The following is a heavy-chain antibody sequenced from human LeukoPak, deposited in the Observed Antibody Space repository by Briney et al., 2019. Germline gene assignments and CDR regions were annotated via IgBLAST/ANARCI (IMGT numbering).Heavy chain of an antibody. CDR1: RFTFNSYA. D-gene: IGHD3-9*01. CDR2: ISGSGRST. Sequence: GGSLRLSCAASRFTFNSYAISWVRQAPGEGLEWVSGISGSGRSTYYADSVKGRFTISRDNFKNTLYLQMNSLRVEDTAVYYCAKDHYYDILTGQYTFADYWGQGTLVTVSS. CDR3: AKDHYYDILTGQYTFADY. J-gene: IGHJ4*02. V-gene: IGHV3-23*01.